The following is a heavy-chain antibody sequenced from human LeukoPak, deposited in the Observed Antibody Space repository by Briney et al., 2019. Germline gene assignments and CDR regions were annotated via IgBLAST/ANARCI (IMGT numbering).Heavy chain of an antibody. J-gene: IGHJ4*02. D-gene: IGHD1-1*01. V-gene: IGHV3-30*01. Sequence: PGRSLRLSCAASGFTFSNYALHWVRQAPGEGLEWVAVISYDGSNEYYADSVKGRFAISRDNSKNTLYLQMNSLRGEDTAVYYCARDGYGYDYWGQGTLVTVSS. CDR1: GFTFSNYA. CDR3: ARDGYGYDY. CDR2: ISYDGSNE.